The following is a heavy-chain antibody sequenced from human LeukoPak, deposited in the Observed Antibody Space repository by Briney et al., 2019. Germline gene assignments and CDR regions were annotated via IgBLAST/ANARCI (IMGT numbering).Heavy chain of an antibody. CDR1: GGTFISYA. J-gene: IGHJ3*02. Sequence: SVKVSCKASGGTFISYAISWVRQAPGQGLEWMGGIIPIFGTANYAQKFQGRVTITADKSTSTAYMELSSLRSEDTAVYYCARGSHQFNDAFDIWGQGTMVTVSS. D-gene: IGHD2-2*01. CDR3: ARGSHQFNDAFDI. CDR2: IIPIFGTA. V-gene: IGHV1-69*06.